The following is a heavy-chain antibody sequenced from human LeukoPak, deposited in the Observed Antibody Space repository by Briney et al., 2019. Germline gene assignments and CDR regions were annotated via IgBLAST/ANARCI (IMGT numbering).Heavy chain of an antibody. J-gene: IGHJ4*01. CDR2: IWHDGSNI. Sequence: GGSLRLSCAASGFTFGSYGMHWVRQAPGKGPEWVAVIWHDGSNIYYADSVKGRFTTSRDNSKNTLFLQMNSLRAEDTAVYYCARGYDKPDYWGQGTLVTVSS. CDR1: GFTFGSYG. D-gene: IGHD3-3*01. V-gene: IGHV3-33*01. CDR3: ARGYDKPDY.